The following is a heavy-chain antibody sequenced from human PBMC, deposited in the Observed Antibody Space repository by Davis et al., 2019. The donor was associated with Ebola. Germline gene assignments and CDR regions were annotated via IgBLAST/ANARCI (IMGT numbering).Heavy chain of an antibody. V-gene: IGHV3-74*01. J-gene: IGHJ5*02. CDR2: INNDETKE. D-gene: IGHD5-12*01. CDR3: ARGRKVAKMGSWFDP. Sequence: GESLKISCAASGFTFNSYWMHWVRQTPGKGPVWVSRINNDETKEDYADSVKGRFTISRDNAKSTLYLQMNSLRAEDTAVYYCARGRKVAKMGSWFDPWGQGTLVTVSS. CDR1: GFTFNSYW.